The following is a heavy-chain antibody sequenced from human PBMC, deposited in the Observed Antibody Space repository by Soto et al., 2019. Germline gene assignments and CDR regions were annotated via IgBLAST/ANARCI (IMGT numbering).Heavy chain of an antibody. CDR3: ASLGASTYYYYGMDV. J-gene: IGHJ6*02. V-gene: IGHV3-23*01. Sequence: GGSLRLSCAASGFTFSSYAMSWVRQAPGKGLEWVSAISGSGGSTYYADSVKGRFTISRDNSKNTLYLQMNSLRAEDTAVYYCASLGASTYYYYGMDVWGQGTTVTVSS. D-gene: IGHD1-26*01. CDR2: ISGSGGST. CDR1: GFTFSSYA.